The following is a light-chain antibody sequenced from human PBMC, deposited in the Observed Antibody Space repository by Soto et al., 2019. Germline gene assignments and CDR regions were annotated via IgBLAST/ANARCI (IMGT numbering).Light chain of an antibody. V-gene: IGLV2-23*01. J-gene: IGLJ1*01. CDR1: SSDVGSYNL. CDR3: CSYAGTNTFV. Sequence: QSVLTQPASVSGSPGQSITISCTGTSSDVGSYNLVSWYQQHPGKAPKLMIYEGNKRPSGVSNRFSGSKSANTACLTISGLQTEDEADYYCCSYAGTNTFVFGTGTKLTVL. CDR2: EGN.